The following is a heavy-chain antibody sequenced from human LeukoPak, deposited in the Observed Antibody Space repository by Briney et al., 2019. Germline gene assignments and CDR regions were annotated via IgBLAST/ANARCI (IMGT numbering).Heavy chain of an antibody. CDR3: MGADYGGH. J-gene: IGHJ4*02. V-gene: IGHV4-34*03. Sequence: SETLSLTCAVYGRSFSGYYWSWIRQPPGKGLEWIGYIYHSGSTNYNPSLKSRVTISVDKSKNQFSLKLTSVTAADTAVYYCMGADYGGHWGQGTLVTVSS. CDR1: GRSFSGYY. D-gene: IGHD4-17*01. CDR2: IYHSGST.